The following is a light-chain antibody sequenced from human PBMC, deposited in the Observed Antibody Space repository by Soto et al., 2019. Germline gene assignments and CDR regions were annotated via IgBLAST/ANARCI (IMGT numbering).Light chain of an antibody. V-gene: IGKV1-5*01. CDR2: DAS. Sequence: DIQMTQSPSTLSASVGDRVTITCRASQRISSWLAWYQQKPGKAPNLLIYDASSLGSGVPSRFSGSGSGTEFTRTISSLQPDDFATYFCQQYNSLWTFGQGTMVEIK. CDR3: QQYNSLWT. J-gene: IGKJ1*01. CDR1: QRISSW.